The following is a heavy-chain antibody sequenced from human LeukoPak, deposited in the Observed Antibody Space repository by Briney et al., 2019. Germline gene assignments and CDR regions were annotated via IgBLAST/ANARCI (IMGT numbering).Heavy chain of an antibody. CDR1: GGSFSGYY. CDR3: ARVGYSYGSAFDI. V-gene: IGHV4-34*01. J-gene: IGHJ3*02. D-gene: IGHD5-18*01. CDR2: INHGGST. Sequence: SETLSLTCAVYGGSFSGYYWSWIRQPPGKGLEWIGEINHGGSTNYNPSLKSRVTISVDTSKNRFSLKLSSVTAADTAVYYCARVGYSYGSAFDIWGQGTMVTVSS.